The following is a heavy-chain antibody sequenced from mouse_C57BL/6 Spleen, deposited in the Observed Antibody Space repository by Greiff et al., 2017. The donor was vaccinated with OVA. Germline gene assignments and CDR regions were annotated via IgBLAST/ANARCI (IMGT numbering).Heavy chain of an antibody. CDR3: ARDAPVVAMDY. J-gene: IGHJ4*01. Sequence: EVKVVESGGGLVQSGRSLRLSCATSGFTFSDFYMEWVRQAPGKGLEWIAASRNKANDYTTEYSASVKGRFIVSRDTSQSILYLQMNALRAEDTAIYYCARDAPVVAMDYWGQGTSVTVSS. CDR1: GFTFSDFY. D-gene: IGHD1-1*01. V-gene: IGHV7-1*01. CDR2: SRNKANDYTT.